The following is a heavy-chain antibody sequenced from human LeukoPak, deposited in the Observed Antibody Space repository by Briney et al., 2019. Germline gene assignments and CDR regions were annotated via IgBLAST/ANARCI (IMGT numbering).Heavy chain of an antibody. CDR3: ARVGPFMITFGGVNP. CDR2: INHSGST. Sequence: SETLSLTCAVYGGSFSGYYWSWIRQPPGKGREWIGEINHSGSTNDNPSLKSRVTISVDTSKNQFSLKLSSVTAADTAVYYCARVGPFMITFGGVNPWGQGTLVTVSS. CDR1: GGSFSGYY. J-gene: IGHJ5*02. V-gene: IGHV4-34*01. D-gene: IGHD3-16*01.